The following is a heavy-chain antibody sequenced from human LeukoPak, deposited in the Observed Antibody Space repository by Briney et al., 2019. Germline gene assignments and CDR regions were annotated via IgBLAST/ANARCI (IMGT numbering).Heavy chain of an antibody. CDR2: TKTDDSGK. V-gene: IGHV3-7*05. CDR1: GFTLSTYW. Sequence: PSGTLTLSCVASGFTLSTYWMTWVRPAPGQGLEWVANTKTDDSGKYYVDPVRGRFTISRDNVKNSLYLQMNSLRAEDTAVYYCVRGSSGTVVRGVSWAWFDPWGQGTLVTVSS. CDR3: VRGSSGTVVRGVSWAWFDP. D-gene: IGHD3-10*01. J-gene: IGHJ5*02.